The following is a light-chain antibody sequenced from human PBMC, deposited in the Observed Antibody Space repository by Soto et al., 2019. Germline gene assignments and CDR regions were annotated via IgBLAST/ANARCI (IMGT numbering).Light chain of an antibody. V-gene: IGKV3-20*01. CDR2: GAS. J-gene: IGKJ5*01. CDR1: QSVSSSY. Sequence: EIVLTQSPATLSLSPGERATLSCRASQSVSSSYLAWYQQKPGQAPRLLIYGASSRATGIPDRFSGSGSGTDFTLTISSLEPEDFAVYYCQQYGSSLPITFGQGTRLEIK. CDR3: QQYGSSLPIT.